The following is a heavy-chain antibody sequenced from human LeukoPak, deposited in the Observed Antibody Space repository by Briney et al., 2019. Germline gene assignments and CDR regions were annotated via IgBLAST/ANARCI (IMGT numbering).Heavy chain of an antibody. CDR2: INPNSGGT. CDR3: ARAVGYGSGTYRQYYFDY. CDR1: GYTFTGYY. V-gene: IGHV1-2*02. J-gene: IGHJ4*02. D-gene: IGHD3-10*01. Sequence: ASVKVSCKASGYTFTGYYIHWVRRAPGQGLEWMGWINPNSGGTNYAQNFQGRVTMSRDTSISTAYMELSRLRSDDTAVYYCARAVGYGSGTYRQYYFDYWGQGTLVTVSS.